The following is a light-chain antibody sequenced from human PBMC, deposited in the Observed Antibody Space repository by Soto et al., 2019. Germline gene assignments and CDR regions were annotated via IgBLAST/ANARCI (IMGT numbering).Light chain of an antibody. CDR2: DAS. CDR3: QQYGSSPK. V-gene: IGKV3-20*01. CDR1: QSVSSSY. Sequence: EIVLTQSPGTLSLSPGERATLSCRASQSVSSSYLAWYQQKPGQAPRLLIYDASSRATGIPDRFSGSGSGTDFTLTISRLEPEDFAVYYCQQYGSSPKFGQGTRLEIK. J-gene: IGKJ5*01.